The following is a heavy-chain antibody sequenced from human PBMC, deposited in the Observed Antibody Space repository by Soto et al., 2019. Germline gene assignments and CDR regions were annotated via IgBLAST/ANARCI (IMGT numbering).Heavy chain of an antibody. CDR3: AIAAAGIYYYYYCMDV. Sequence: SVKVSCKASGGTFSSYASSWVRQAPGQGLEWMGGIIPIFGTANYAQKFQGRVTITADESTSTAYMELSSLRSEDTAVYYCAIAAAGIYYYYYCMDVWGQGPTVTVSS. V-gene: IGHV1-69*13. CDR1: GGTFSSYA. D-gene: IGHD6-13*01. J-gene: IGHJ6*02. CDR2: IIPIFGTA.